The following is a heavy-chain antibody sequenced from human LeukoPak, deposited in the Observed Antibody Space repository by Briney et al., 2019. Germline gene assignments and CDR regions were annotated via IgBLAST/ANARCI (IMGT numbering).Heavy chain of an antibody. V-gene: IGHV1-58*02. CDR1: GFTFTSSA. CDR2: IVVGSGNT. D-gene: IGHD3-3*01. CDR3: ATVGITIFGVDDDY. Sequence: GTSVKVSCKASGFTFTSSAMQWVRQARGQRLEWIGWIVVGSGNTNYAQKFQERVTITRDMSTSTAYMELSSLRSEDTAVYYCATVGITIFGVDDDYWGQGTLVTVSS. J-gene: IGHJ4*02.